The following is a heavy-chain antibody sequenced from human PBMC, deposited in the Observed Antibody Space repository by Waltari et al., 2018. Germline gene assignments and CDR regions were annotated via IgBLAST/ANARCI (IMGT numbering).Heavy chain of an antibody. D-gene: IGHD3-22*01. CDR1: GGSISSGGYS. V-gene: IGHV4-30-2*01. CDR3: ARDDSSGYYMEY. CDR2: IYHSGST. Sequence: QLQLQESGSGLVKPSQTLSLTCAVSGGSISSGGYSWSWIRQPPGKGLGWIGYIYHSGSTYYNPSRKSRVTISVDRSKNQFSLKLSSVTAADTAVYYCARDDSSGYYMEYWGQGTLVTVSS. J-gene: IGHJ4*02.